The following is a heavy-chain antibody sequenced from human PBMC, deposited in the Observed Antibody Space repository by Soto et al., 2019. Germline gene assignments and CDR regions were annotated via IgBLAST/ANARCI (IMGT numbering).Heavy chain of an antibody. Sequence: QVQLVESGGGVVQPGRSLRLSCAASGFTFSSYAMHWVRQAPGKGLEWVAVISYDGSNKYYADSVKGRFTISRDNSKNTLYLQMNSLRAEDTAVYYGARAIVEIATISAFDIWGQGTMVTVSS. D-gene: IGHD2-21*01. V-gene: IGHV3-30-3*01. CDR1: GFTFSSYA. J-gene: IGHJ3*02. CDR2: ISYDGSNK. CDR3: ARAIVEIATISAFDI.